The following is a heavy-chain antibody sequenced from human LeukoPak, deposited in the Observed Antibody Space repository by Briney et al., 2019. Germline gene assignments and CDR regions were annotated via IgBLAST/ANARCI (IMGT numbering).Heavy chain of an antibody. Sequence: ASVKVSCKASGYTFTGYYMHWVRQAPGQGLEWMGRINPNSGGTNYAQKFQGRVTMTRDTSISTAYMELSGLRSEDTAVYYCARDYFDYDFWSGQGDWGQGTLVTVSS. D-gene: IGHD3-3*01. CDR1: GYTFTGYY. V-gene: IGHV1-2*06. CDR2: INPNSGGT. CDR3: ARDYFDYDFWSGQGD. J-gene: IGHJ4*02.